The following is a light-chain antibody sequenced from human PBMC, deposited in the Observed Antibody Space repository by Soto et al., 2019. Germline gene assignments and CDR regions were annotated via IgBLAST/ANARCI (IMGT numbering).Light chain of an antibody. CDR2: EVT. Sequence: SALTQPASVSGSPGQSITISCTGTTSDVGSHNFVSWYQQLPGKAPKLLIYEVTNRPSGTSNRFSGSKSGNTASLTISGLQAEDEADYYCSSFTNSILVFGGGTQLTVL. CDR1: TSDVGSHNF. V-gene: IGLV2-14*01. J-gene: IGLJ7*01. CDR3: SSFTNSILV.